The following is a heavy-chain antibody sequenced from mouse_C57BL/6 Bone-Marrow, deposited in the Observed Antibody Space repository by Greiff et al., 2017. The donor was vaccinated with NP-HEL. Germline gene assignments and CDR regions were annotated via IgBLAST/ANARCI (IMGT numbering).Heavy chain of an antibody. CDR3: ARGILPFAY. CDR1: GYSITSDY. Sequence: EVQLVESGPGLVKPSQTLSLTCSVTGYSITSDYWNWIRKFPGNKLEYMGYISYSGSTNYNPSLKSRISITRDTSKNQYYLRLYSETTEYTATYYCARGILPFAYWGQGTLVTVSA. V-gene: IGHV3-8*01. J-gene: IGHJ3*01. CDR2: ISYSGST.